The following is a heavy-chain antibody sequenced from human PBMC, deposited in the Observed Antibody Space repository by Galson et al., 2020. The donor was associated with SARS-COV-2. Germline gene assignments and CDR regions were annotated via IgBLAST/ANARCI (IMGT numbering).Heavy chain of an antibody. Sequence: ASVKVSCKVSGYTLTELSMHWVRQAPGKGLEWMGGFDPEDGETLYAQKFQGRVTMTEDTSTDTAYMELSSLRSEDTAVYYCATAIAVAGTRSGYYYYYGMDVWGQGTTVTVSS. CDR2: FDPEDGET. V-gene: IGHV1-24*01. J-gene: IGHJ6*02. CDR1: GYTLTELS. D-gene: IGHD6-19*01. CDR3: ATAIAVAGTRSGYYYYYGMDV.